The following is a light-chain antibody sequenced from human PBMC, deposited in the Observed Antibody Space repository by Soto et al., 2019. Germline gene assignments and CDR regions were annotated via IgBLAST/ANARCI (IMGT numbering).Light chain of an antibody. J-gene: IGLJ1*01. CDR3: CSYAGACTYV. V-gene: IGLV2-11*01. CDR2: DVS. Sequence: QSALTHPRSVSGSPGHSVTISCTVTSSDVGGYSYVSWYQQHPGKAPKLMISDVSKRPSGVPDRFSGSKFGNTASLTISGLQAEDEDDYYCCSYAGACTYVFGSGTKLTVL. CDR1: SSDVGGYSY.